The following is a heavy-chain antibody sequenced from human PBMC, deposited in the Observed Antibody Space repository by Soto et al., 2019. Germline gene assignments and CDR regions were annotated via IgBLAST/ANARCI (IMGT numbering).Heavy chain of an antibody. J-gene: IGHJ4*02. CDR1: GGSISSYY. D-gene: IGHD1-26*01. CDR2: IYYSGST. V-gene: IGHV4-59*01. CDR3: ARWDATRYFDY. Sequence: SDTLSLTCTVSGGSISSYYWSWIRQPPGKGLEWIGYIYYSGSTNYNPSLKSRVTISVDTSKNQFSLKLSSVTAADTAVYYCARWDATRYFDYWGQGTLVTVSS.